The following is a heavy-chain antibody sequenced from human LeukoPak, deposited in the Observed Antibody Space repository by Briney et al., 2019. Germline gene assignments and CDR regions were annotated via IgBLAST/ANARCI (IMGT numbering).Heavy chain of an antibody. CDR2: MNPNSGNT. D-gene: IGHD3-10*01. V-gene: IGHV1-8*03. CDR3: ARGRWFGESPWDS. J-gene: IGHJ4*02. Sequence: ASVKVSCTASGYTFTSYGISWVQQAPGQGLEWMGWMNPNSGNTDYAQKFQGRVSITRNTSIKTAYMELSSLRSDDTAVYYCARGRWFGESPWDSWGQGTLVTVSS. CDR1: GYTFTSYG.